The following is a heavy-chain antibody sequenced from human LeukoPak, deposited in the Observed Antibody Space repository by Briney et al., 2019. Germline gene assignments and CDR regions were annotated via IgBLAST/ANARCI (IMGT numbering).Heavy chain of an antibody. CDR3: LAQYYFDY. V-gene: IGHV3-15*01. D-gene: IGHD5-24*01. CDR1: GFSVSDAY. Sequence: GGSLRLSCAASGFSVSDAYMSWVRQTPGKRLEWIGRIISKSDGGTTDYAAPVKDSFIISRDDSKGTLYLQLNSLRTDDTAVYYCLAQYYFDYWGRGTLVTVSS. J-gene: IGHJ4*02. CDR2: IISKSDGGTT.